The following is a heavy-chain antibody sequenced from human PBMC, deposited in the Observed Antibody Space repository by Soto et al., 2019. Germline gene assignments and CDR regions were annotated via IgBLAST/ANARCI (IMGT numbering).Heavy chain of an antibody. D-gene: IGHD1-26*01. CDR3: ARGGSYNHYYYYGMDV. CDR1: GFTFTTYT. CDR2: ISSSSSYI. Sequence: GGSLRLSCAGSGFTFTTYTMNWVRQAPGKGLEWVSSISSSSSYIYYADSVKGRFTISRDNAKNSLYLQMNSLRAEDTAVYYCARGGSYNHYYYYGMDVWGQGTTVTVSS. J-gene: IGHJ6*02. V-gene: IGHV3-21*01.